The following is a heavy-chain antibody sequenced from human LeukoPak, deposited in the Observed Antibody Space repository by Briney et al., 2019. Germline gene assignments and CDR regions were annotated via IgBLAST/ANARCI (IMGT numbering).Heavy chain of an antibody. J-gene: IGHJ3*02. CDR3: ARTPGYSSSWYRDAFDI. CDR2: IYYSGST. V-gene: IGHV4-39*01. Sequence: SETLSLTCTVSGGSISSYYWGWIRQPPGKGLEWIGSIYYSGSTYYNPSLKSRVTISVDTSKNQFSLKLSSVTAADTAVYYCARTPGYSSSWYRDAFDIWGQGTMVTVAS. CDR1: GGSISSYY. D-gene: IGHD6-13*01.